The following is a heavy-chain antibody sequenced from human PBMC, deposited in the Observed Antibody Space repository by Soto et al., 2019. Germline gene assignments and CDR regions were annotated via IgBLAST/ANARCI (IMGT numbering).Heavy chain of an antibody. Sequence: EVQLVESGGGLVQPGRSLRLSCAASGFTFDDYAMHWVRQAPGKGLEWVSGISWNSGSIGYADSVKGRFTISRDNAKNSLYLQMNSLRAEDTALYYCAKDIGDILTGSDYGGQGTLVTVSS. CDR1: GFTFDDYA. CDR2: ISWNSGSI. CDR3: AKDIGDILTGSDY. V-gene: IGHV3-9*01. J-gene: IGHJ4*02. D-gene: IGHD3-9*01.